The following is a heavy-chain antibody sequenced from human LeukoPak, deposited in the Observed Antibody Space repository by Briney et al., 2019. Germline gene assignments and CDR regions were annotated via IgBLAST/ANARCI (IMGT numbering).Heavy chain of an antibody. D-gene: IGHD2-15*01. V-gene: IGHV3-7*03. Sequence: GGSLRLSCAASGFTFSSHWMTWVRQAPGKGLEWVANIKQDGGEKYYVDFVKGRFTISRDNAKNSLHLQMNSLRAEDTAVYYCTRDNPFGGHWGQGTLVTVSS. CDR1: GFTFSSHW. J-gene: IGHJ4*02. CDR3: TRDNPFGGH. CDR2: IKQDGGEK.